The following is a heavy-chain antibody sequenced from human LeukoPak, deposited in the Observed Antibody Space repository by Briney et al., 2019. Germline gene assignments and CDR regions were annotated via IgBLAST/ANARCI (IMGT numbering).Heavy chain of an antibody. Sequence: GGSLRLSCAASGFTFSRYWMHWVRHAPGKRLVWVSRINEDGSTTSYADSVKGRFTISRDNVKNTLYLQMNGLRAEDTAVYYCARGGLEPVDYWGQGTLVTVSS. CDR3: ARGGLEPVDY. CDR1: GFTFSRYW. CDR2: INEDGSTT. V-gene: IGHV3-74*01. D-gene: IGHD1-14*01. J-gene: IGHJ4*02.